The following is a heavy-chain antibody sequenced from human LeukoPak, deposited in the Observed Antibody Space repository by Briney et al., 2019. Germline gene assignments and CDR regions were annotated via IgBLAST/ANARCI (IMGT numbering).Heavy chain of an antibody. Sequence: GGSLRLSCAASGFTFSSYAMHWVRQAPGKGLEWVAVISYDGSNKYYADSVKGRFTISRDNSKNTLYLQMNSLRAEDTAVYYCARVRSGYDGFGWGQGNLVTVSS. CDR2: ISYDGSNK. V-gene: IGHV3-30*04. J-gene: IGHJ4*02. D-gene: IGHD5-12*01. CDR3: ARVRSGYDGFG. CDR1: GFTFSSYA.